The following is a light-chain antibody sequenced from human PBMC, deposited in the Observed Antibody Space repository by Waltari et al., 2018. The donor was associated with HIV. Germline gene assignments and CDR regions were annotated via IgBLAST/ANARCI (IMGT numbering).Light chain of an antibody. CDR2: GAS. Sequence: DMVLKQSPGALALSPGGSATPSCRARQGVTTKYVAWYQQKPGQAPRLLIYGASNRATGIPDRFSGSGSGRDFTLTISRLEPEDLAVYYCHQYDTSPLTFGGGTKVDIK. CDR1: QGVTTKY. V-gene: IGKV3-20*01. J-gene: IGKJ4*01. CDR3: HQYDTSPLT.